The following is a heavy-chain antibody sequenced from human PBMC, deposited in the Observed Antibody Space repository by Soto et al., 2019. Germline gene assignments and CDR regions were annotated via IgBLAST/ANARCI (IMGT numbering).Heavy chain of an antibody. CDR1: GFTFSDYY. J-gene: IGHJ6*03. D-gene: IGHD4-17*01. CDR3: ARWVYGDYVDYYYYYMDV. CDR2: ISSSGSTI. V-gene: IGHV3-11*01. Sequence: TGGSLRLSCAASGFTFSDYYMSWIRQAPGKGLEWVSYISSSGSTIYYADSVKGRFTISRDNAKNSLYLQMNSLRAEDTAVYYCARWVYGDYVDYYYYYMDVWGKGTTVTVSS.